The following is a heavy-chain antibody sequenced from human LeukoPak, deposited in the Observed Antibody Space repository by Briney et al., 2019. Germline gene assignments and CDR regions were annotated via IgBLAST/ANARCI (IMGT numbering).Heavy chain of an antibody. D-gene: IGHD1-20*01. J-gene: IGHJ4*02. CDR3: ARSPQEDNWNDY. Sequence: ASVKVSCKASGYTFTVYYMHWVRQAPGQGLEWMGRINPNSGGTNYAQKLQGRVTMTRATYISTAYMELSRLRSDDTAVYYCARSPQEDNWNDYWSQGTLVTVSS. V-gene: IGHV1-2*06. CDR1: GYTFTVYY. CDR2: INPNSGGT.